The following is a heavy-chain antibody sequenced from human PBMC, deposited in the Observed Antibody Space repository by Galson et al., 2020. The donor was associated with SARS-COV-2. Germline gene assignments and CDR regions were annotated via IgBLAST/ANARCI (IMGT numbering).Heavy chain of an antibody. J-gene: IGHJ6*02. CDR2: INHTGTT. CDR3: ARGLMIGGSFYGMDV. V-gene: IGHV4-34*01. D-gene: IGHD3-22*01. Sequence: PSETLSLTCAVYGGSFSNIYWTWIRQAPDKGLEWIGEINHTGTTNCNPFLKSRVTISAETSKNQFSLKVRSVTAADTAVYYCARGLMIGGSFYGMDVWGLGTTVTVSS. CDR1: GGSFSNIY.